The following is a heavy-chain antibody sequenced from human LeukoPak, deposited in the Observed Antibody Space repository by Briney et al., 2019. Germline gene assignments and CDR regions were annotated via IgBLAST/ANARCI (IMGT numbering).Heavy chain of an antibody. CDR2: MSYDGSNK. CDR3: ARAYCSSTSCYGMDV. V-gene: IGHV3-30-3*01. D-gene: IGHD2-2*01. J-gene: IGHJ6*02. CDR1: GFTFSSYA. Sequence: GGSLRLSCAASGFTFSSYAMSWVRQAPGKGLEWVAIMSYDGSNKYYADSVKGRFTISRDNSKNTLSLQMNSLRAEDTAVYYCARAYCSSTSCYGMDVWGQGTTVTVSS.